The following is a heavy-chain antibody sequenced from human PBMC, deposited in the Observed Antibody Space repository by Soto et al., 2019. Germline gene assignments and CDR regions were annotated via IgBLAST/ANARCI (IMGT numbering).Heavy chain of an antibody. CDR3: ATQGLPNYYYSGMDV. V-gene: IGHV1-69*12. D-gene: IGHD5-18*01. Sequence: QVQLVQSGAEVKKPGSSVKVSCKASGGTFSSYAISWVRQAPGQGLEWMGGIIPIFGTANYVQMFQGRVTFTADESTSLAYSDLSSLRSENTAVYYCATQGLPNYYYSGMDVWGQGTTVSVSS. CDR2: IIPIFGTA. J-gene: IGHJ6*02. CDR1: GGTFSSYA.